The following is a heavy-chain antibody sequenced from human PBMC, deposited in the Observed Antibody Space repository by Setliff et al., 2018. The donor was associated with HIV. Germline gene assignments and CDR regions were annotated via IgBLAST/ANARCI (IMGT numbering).Heavy chain of an antibody. V-gene: IGHV4-38-2*02. J-gene: IGHJ3*02. Sequence: SETLSLTCNVSGFSIGNFYYWGWVRQPPGKGLEWVGSMYPNGRTYYNPSVKSRVTISVDTSKNQFFLKLSSVTAADTAMYYCATPHREREDDAFDIRCQGTKVTVSS. CDR3: ATPHREREDDAFDI. D-gene: IGHD1-1*01. CDR1: GFSIGNFYY. CDR2: MYPNGRT.